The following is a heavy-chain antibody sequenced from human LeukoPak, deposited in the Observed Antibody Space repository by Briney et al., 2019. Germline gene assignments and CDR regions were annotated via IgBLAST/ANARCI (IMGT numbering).Heavy chain of an antibody. Sequence: GGSLRLSCAASGFTFSSYAMSWVRQAPGKGLEWVSAISGSGGSTYYADSVKGRFTISRDNSKNTLYLQMNSLRAEDTAVYYCAKTASITMVRGAYYFDYWGQGTLVTVSS. CDR2: ISGSGGST. V-gene: IGHV3-23*01. CDR1: GFTFSSYA. J-gene: IGHJ4*02. D-gene: IGHD3-10*01. CDR3: AKTASITMVRGAYYFDY.